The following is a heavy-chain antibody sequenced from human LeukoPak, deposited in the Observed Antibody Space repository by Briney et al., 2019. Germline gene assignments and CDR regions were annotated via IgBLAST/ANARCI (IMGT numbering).Heavy chain of an antibody. CDR2: ISGNGGSR. CDR3: ARDAPFSGYDCLDY. J-gene: IGHJ4*02. Sequence: GGSLRLSCAASGFTFSTYTMHWVRQAPGKGLEYVSSISGNGGSREYANSVKGRFTISRDNSKNTLYLQMNSLRAEDTAVYYCARDAPFSGYDCLDYWGQGTLVTVSS. V-gene: IGHV3-64*01. D-gene: IGHD5-12*01. CDR1: GFTFSTYT.